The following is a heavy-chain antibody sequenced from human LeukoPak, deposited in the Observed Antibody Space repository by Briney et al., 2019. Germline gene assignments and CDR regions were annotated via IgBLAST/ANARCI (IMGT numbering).Heavy chain of an antibody. D-gene: IGHD3-22*01. CDR1: GFTSSNYG. V-gene: IGHV3-23*01. CDR3: AKIKYYDSSGYYYGPFDY. Sequence: GGSLRLSCAASGFTSSNYGMSWVRQAPGRGLEWVSAISGSGGSTYYADSVKGRFTISRDNSKNTLYLQMNSLRAEDTAVYYCAKIKYYDSSGYYYGPFDYWGQGTLVTVSS. J-gene: IGHJ4*02. CDR2: ISGSGGST.